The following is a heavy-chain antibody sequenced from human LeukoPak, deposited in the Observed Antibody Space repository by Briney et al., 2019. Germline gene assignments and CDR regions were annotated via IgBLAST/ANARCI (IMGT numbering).Heavy chain of an antibody. Sequence: AGGSLRLSCATSGFTFSDYYMSWIRQAPGKGLEWVSGITGSGDTTFYADSVKGRFTISRDNSKNTLYLQMHSLRVEDTAVYYCVKDYSTIAAAANPLFDYWGQGALVTVSS. CDR3: VKDYSTIAAAANPLFDY. J-gene: IGHJ4*02. CDR1: GFTFSDYY. CDR2: ITGSGDTT. D-gene: IGHD6-13*01. V-gene: IGHV3-23*01.